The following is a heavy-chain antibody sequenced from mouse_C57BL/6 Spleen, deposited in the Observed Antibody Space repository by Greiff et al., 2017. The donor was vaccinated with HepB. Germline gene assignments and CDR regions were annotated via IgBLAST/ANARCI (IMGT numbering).Heavy chain of an antibody. Sequence: VHLVESGAELVRPGTSVKVSCKASGYAFTNYLIEWVKQRPGQGLEWIGVINPGSGGTNYNEKFKGKATLTADKSSSTAYMQLSSLTSEDSAVYFCARAGSYAMDYWGQGTSVTVSS. J-gene: IGHJ4*01. D-gene: IGHD3-1*01. CDR2: INPGSGGT. CDR3: ARAGSYAMDY. V-gene: IGHV1-54*01. CDR1: GYAFTNYL.